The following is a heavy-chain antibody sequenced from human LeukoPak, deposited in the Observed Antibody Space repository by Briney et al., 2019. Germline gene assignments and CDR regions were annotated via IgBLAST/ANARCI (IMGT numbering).Heavy chain of an antibody. V-gene: IGHV3-23*01. CDR1: GFTFSSYA. D-gene: IGHD4-23*01. CDR3: AKTHALLGWPAEYFQH. Sequence: GGSLRLSCAASGFTFSSYAMCWVRQAPGKGLEWVSAISGSGGSTYYADSVKGRFTISRDNSKNTLYLQMNSLRAEDTAVYYCAKTHALLGWPAEYFQHWGQGTLVTVSS. J-gene: IGHJ1*01. CDR2: ISGSGGST.